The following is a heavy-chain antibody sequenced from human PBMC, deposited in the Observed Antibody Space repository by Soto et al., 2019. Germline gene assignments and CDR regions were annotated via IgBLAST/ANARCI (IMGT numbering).Heavy chain of an antibody. D-gene: IGHD4-17*01. CDR3: ARTLRPTDYGGNSYWYFDL. CDR2: IYYSGST. CDR1: GGSVSSGSYY. V-gene: IGHV4-61*01. Sequence: QVQLQESGPGLVKPSETLSLTCTVSGGSVSSGSYYWSWIRQPPGKGLEWIGYIYYSGSTNYNPPLKSRVTISVDTSKNQFSLKLSSVTAADTAVYYCARTLRPTDYGGNSYWYFDLWGRGTLVTVSS. J-gene: IGHJ2*01.